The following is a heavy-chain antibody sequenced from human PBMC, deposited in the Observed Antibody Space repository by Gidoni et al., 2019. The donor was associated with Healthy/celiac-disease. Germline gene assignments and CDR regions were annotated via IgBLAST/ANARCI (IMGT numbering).Heavy chain of an antibody. CDR3: ARHSRIAADEDAFDI. Sequence: QLQLQESGPGLVKPSETLSLTCTVSGGSISSSSYYWGWIRQPPGKGLEWIGSIYYSGSTYYNPSLKSRVTISVDTSKNQFSLKLSSVTAADTAVYYCARHSRIAADEDAFDIWGQGTMVTVSS. CDR2: IYYSGST. D-gene: IGHD6-13*01. V-gene: IGHV4-39*01. J-gene: IGHJ3*02. CDR1: GGSISSSSYY.